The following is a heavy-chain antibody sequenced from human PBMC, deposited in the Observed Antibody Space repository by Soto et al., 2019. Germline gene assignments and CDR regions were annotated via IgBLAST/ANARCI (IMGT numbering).Heavy chain of an antibody. V-gene: IGHV3-74*01. D-gene: IGHD3-16*01. CDR3: ARGLKNYYAMDV. CDR1: GFTFNSYW. Sequence: EVQLVESGGGLVQPGGSLRLSCAASGFTFNSYWMHWVRQAPGKGLVWVSRLNSDGSSKYYGDSMKGRFTLSRDNAENTVYMQMNSLRDEDTAVYFCARGLKNYYAMDVWGQGTTVTVSS. CDR2: LNSDGSSK. J-gene: IGHJ6*02.